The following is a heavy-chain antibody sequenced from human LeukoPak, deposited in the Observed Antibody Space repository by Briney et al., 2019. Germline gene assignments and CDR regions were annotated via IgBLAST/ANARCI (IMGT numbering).Heavy chain of an antibody. CDR2: ISSSSTYI. D-gene: IGHD3-10*01. Sequence: GGSLRLSCAASGFTFSTYNMNWVRQAPGKGLEWVSSISSSSTYISYADSVKGRFTISRDNAKNSLYLQMNSLRAEDTAVYYCAREGLLWFGEPAVGNWVDPWGQGTLVIVSS. CDR1: GFTFSTYN. J-gene: IGHJ5*02. CDR3: AREGLLWFGEPAVGNWVDP. V-gene: IGHV3-21*01.